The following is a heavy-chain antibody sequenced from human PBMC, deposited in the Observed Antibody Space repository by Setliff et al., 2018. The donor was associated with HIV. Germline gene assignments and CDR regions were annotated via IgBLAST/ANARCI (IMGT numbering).Heavy chain of an antibody. Sequence: ASVKVSCKASGYSFSSYGISWVRQAPGQALEWVGWISTDNHKTNYAQRLQDRVKMTSDTPTTTAYMELMSLRSDDTAIYYCARDAKYSESHLGWFDFWGQGTLVTVSS. CDR3: ARDAKYSESHLGWFDF. CDR2: ISTDNHKT. CDR1: GYSFSSYG. D-gene: IGHD5-12*01. J-gene: IGHJ5*01. V-gene: IGHV1-18*01.